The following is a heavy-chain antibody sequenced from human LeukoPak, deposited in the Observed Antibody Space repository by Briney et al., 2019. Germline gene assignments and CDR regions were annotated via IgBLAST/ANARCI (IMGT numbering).Heavy chain of an antibody. CDR1: EYTFTGYY. V-gene: IGHV1-2*02. CDR2: INPNSGGT. Sequence: ASVKVSCKASEYTFTGYYMHWVRQAPGQGLEWMGWINPNSGGTHYAPKFQGRVTMTRDTSTSTVYMELSSLRSEDTAVYYCARTYYYDSIGYYNWFDLWGQGTLVTVSS. D-gene: IGHD3-22*01. J-gene: IGHJ5*01. CDR3: ARTYYYDSIGYYNWFDL.